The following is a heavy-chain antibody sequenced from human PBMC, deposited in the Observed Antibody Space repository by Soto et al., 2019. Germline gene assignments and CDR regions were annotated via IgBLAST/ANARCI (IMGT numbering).Heavy chain of an antibody. CDR1: GFTFSSYS. CDR2: ISSSSSYI. Sequence: GGSLRLSCAASGFTFSSYSMNWVRQAPGKGLEWVSSISSSSSYIYYADSVKGRFTISRDNAKNSLYLQMNSLRAEDTAVYYCARALPATGYSSSWYGGDAFDIWGQGTMVTVSS. J-gene: IGHJ3*02. V-gene: IGHV3-21*01. CDR3: ARALPATGYSSSWYGGDAFDI. D-gene: IGHD6-13*01.